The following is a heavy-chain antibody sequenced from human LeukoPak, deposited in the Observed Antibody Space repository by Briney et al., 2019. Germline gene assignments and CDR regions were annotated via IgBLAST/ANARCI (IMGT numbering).Heavy chain of an antibody. J-gene: IGHJ4*02. CDR1: GFTFSSYS. CDR2: ISSSSSTI. CDR3: ARDGYCSSTSCYKPIDY. V-gene: IGHV3-48*04. D-gene: IGHD2-2*02. Sequence: PGGSLRLSCAASGFTFSSYSMNWVRQAPGKGLEWVSYISSSSSTIYYADSVKGRFTISRDNAKNSLYLQMNSLRAEDTAVYYCARDGYCSSTSCYKPIDYWGQGTLVTVSS.